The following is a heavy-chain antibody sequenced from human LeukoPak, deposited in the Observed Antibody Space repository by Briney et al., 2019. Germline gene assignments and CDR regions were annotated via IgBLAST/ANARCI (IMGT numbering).Heavy chain of an antibody. CDR1: GGSISSSSYY. J-gene: IGHJ4*02. D-gene: IGHD3-10*01. V-gene: IGHV4-39*07. Sequence: PSETLSLTCTVSGGSISSSSYYWGWIRQPPGKGLEWIGSIYYSGSTYYNPSLKSRVTISVDTSKNQFSLKLSSVTAADTAVYYCASEVSGSGSYHYFDYWGQGTLVTVSS. CDR3: ASEVSGSGSYHYFDY. CDR2: IYYSGST.